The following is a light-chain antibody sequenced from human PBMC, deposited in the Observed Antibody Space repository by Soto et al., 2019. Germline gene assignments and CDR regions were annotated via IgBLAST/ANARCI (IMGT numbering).Light chain of an antibody. Sequence: EIVLTQSPGTLSLSPGERATLSCRASQRVSSSYLAWYQQKPGQAPRLLIYGESSRATVIPDRFSGSGSGTDFTLTISRLEPEDFAVYYCQQYGSSSWTFGQGTKVDIK. V-gene: IGKV3-20*01. CDR1: QRVSSSY. CDR3: QQYGSSSWT. J-gene: IGKJ1*01. CDR2: GES.